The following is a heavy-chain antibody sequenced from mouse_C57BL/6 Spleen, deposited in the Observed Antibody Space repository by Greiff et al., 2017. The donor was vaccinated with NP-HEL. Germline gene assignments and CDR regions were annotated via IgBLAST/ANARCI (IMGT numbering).Heavy chain of an antibody. J-gene: IGHJ2*01. CDR2: FYPGSGSI. V-gene: IGHV1-62-2*01. CDR3: ARHEDHLDYYGSSYFDY. CDR1: GYTFTEYT. D-gene: IGHD1-1*01. Sequence: VQLQQSGAELVKPGASVKLSCKASGYTFTEYTIHWVKQRSGQGLEWIGWFYPGSGSITYNEKFKDKATLTADTSSSTASMALSRLTSEDSAVYFCARHEDHLDYYGSSYFDYWGQGTTLTVSS.